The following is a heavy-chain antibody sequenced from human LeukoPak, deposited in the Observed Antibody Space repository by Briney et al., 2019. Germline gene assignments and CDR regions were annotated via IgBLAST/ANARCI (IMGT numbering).Heavy chain of an antibody. Sequence: SETLSLTCTVSGGSISSYYWSWIRQPPGKGLEWIGYIYYSGSTNYNPSLKSRVAISVDTSKNQFSLKLSSVTAADTAVYYCARAGCSSTSCYDLPGYYYMDVWGKGITVTVSS. CDR1: GGSISSYY. D-gene: IGHD2-2*01. V-gene: IGHV4-59*01. CDR3: ARAGCSSTSCYDLPGYYYMDV. J-gene: IGHJ6*03. CDR2: IYYSGST.